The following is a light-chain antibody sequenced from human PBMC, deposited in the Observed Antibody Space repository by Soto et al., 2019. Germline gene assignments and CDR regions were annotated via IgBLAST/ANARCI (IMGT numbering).Light chain of an antibody. CDR2: KAS. Sequence: DIQVTQSPSSLSASVGDRVTITCRASQTISSWLAWYQQKPGKAPKLLIYKASTLKSGVPSRFSGSASGTEFTLTISSLQPDDFATYYCQHYNSYSEAFGQGTKVDIK. J-gene: IGKJ1*01. V-gene: IGKV1-5*03. CDR1: QTISSW. CDR3: QHYNSYSEA.